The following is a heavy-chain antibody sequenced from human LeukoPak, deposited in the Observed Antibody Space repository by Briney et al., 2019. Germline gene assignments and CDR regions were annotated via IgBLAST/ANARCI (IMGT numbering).Heavy chain of an antibody. CDR1: GGSIRSGDYY. Sequence: SETLSLTCTVSGGSIRSGDYYWSWIRQPPGKGLEWIGYIYYSGNTYYNPSLKSRVTISVDTSKKQFSLKLSSVTAADTAVYYCARGRGSPPRYYYYMDVWGKGTTVTVSS. J-gene: IGHJ6*03. CDR2: IYYSGNT. V-gene: IGHV4-30-4*08. D-gene: IGHD1-26*01. CDR3: ARGRGSPPRYYYYMDV.